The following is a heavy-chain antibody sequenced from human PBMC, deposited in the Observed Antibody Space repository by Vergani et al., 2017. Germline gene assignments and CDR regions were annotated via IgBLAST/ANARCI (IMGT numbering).Heavy chain of an antibody. CDR1: GGTFSSYA. Sequence: VSCKASGGTFSSYAISWVRQAPGQGLEWMGRIIPIFGTANYAQKFQGRVTITADKSTSTAYMELSSLRSEDTAVYYCASGVGSSWYSGIDPWGQGTLVTVSS. CDR3: ASGVGSSWYSGIDP. V-gene: IGHV1-69*06. D-gene: IGHD6-13*01. CDR2: IIPIFGTA. J-gene: IGHJ5*02.